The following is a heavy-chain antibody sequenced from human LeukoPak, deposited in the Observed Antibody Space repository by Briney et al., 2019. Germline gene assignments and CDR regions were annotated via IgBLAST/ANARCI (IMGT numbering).Heavy chain of an antibody. D-gene: IGHD2-15*01. Sequence: PGGSLRLSCAASGFRFSNYWMSWVRQAPGKGLESVAIIKEDGSQRYYVDSVKGRFTISRDNAKNSLYLQMNSLRAEDTAVYYCARYCSGGSCFDRWGQGTLVTVSS. V-gene: IGHV3-7*01. CDR2: IKEDGSQR. J-gene: IGHJ4*02. CDR1: GFRFSNYW. CDR3: ARYCSGGSCFDR.